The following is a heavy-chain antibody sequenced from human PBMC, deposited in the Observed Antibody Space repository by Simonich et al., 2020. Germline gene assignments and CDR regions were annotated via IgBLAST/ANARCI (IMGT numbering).Heavy chain of an antibody. CDR2: INPNSGGT. J-gene: IGHJ3*02. Sequence: QVQLVQSGAEVKKPGASVKVSCKASGYTFTGYYMHWVRQAPGQGLEWKGWINPNSGGTNYDEKFRGRVTMTRETSISTSYMELSRLRSDDTAVYYCARNGLVGILKAFDIWGQGTMVTVAS. CDR3: ARNGLVGILKAFDI. D-gene: IGHD2-21*01. CDR1: GYTFTGYY. V-gene: IGHV1-2*02.